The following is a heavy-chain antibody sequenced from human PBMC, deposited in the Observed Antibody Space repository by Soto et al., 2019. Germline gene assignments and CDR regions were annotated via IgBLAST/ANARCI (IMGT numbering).Heavy chain of an antibody. CDR3: ARSLPVTTRRAYYGMDV. V-gene: IGHV3-30-3*01. Sequence: GGSLRLSCAASGFTFSSYAMHWVRQAPGKGLEWVAVISYDGSNKYYADSVKGRFTISRDNSKNTLYLQMNSLRAEDTAVYYCARSLPVTTRRAYYGMDVWGQGTTVTVSS. CDR1: GFTFSSYA. D-gene: IGHD4-17*01. CDR2: ISYDGSNK. J-gene: IGHJ6*02.